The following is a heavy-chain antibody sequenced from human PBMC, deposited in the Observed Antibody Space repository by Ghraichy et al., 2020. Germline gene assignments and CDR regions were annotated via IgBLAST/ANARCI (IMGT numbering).Heavy chain of an antibody. D-gene: IGHD1-1*01. CDR2: IWYDGSNK. V-gene: IGHV3-33*01. Sequence: GGSLRLSCAASGFTFSSYAMHWVRQAPGKGLGWVAVIWYDGSNKYYADSVKGRFTISRDNSKNTLYLQMNSLRGEDTAVHYCARDWKGMEVWGQGTTVTVPS. CDR3: ARDWKGMEV. J-gene: IGHJ6*02. CDR1: GFTFSSYA.